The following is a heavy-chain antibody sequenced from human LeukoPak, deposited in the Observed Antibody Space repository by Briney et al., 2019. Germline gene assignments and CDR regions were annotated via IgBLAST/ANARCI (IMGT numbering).Heavy chain of an antibody. CDR1: GGSISSSSYY. CDR2: IYYSGST. CDR3: ASPVLYDSSVDV. J-gene: IGHJ6*04. D-gene: IGHD3-22*01. Sequence: PSETLSLTCTVSGGSISSSSYYWGWIRQPPGKGLEWIGSIYYSGSTYYNPSLKSRVTISVDTSKNQCSLKLSSVTAADTAVYYCASPVLYDSSVDVWGKGTTVTISS. V-gene: IGHV4-39*01.